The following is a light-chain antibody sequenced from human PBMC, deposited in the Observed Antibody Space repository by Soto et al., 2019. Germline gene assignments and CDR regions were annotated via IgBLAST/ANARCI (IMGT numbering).Light chain of an antibody. Sequence: QSALTRAASVSGSPGQSITISYTGTSSDNGGYNYVSCYQQHPGKAPKLMIYDVSNRPSGVSIRFSGSKSVNTASLTISGLQAEDEADYYCSSYPSSITLEVFRPLTKVPVL. V-gene: IGLV2-14*01. CDR1: SSDNGGYNY. CDR2: DVS. J-gene: IGLJ1*01. CDR3: SSYPSSITLEV.